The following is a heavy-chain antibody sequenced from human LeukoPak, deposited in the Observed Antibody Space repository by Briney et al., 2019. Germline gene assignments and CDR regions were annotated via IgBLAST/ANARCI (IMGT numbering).Heavy chain of an antibody. CDR2: IYSGGST. V-gene: IGHV3-53*01. CDR1: GFTVSSNY. J-gene: IGHJ4*02. D-gene: IGHD6-13*01. Sequence: TGGSLRLSCAASGFTVSSNYMSWVRQAPGKGLEWVSVIYSGGSTYYADSVKGRFTISRDNSKNTLYLQMNSLRAEDTAVYYCARGIAAADPHPNYWGQGTLVTVSS. CDR3: ARGIAAADPHPNY.